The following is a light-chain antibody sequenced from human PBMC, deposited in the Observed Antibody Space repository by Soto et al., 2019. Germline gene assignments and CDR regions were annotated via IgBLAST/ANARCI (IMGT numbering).Light chain of an antibody. J-gene: IGKJ5*01. CDR2: DAS. V-gene: IGKV3-11*01. CDR3: QQRSNWPIT. CDR1: QSVSRY. Sequence: EIVLTLSPATLSLSPGERATLSCRASQSVSRYLAWYQQKPGQAPRLLIYDASNRATGIPARFSGSGSGTDFTLTISRLEPEDFAVYYCQQRSNWPITFGQGTRLENK.